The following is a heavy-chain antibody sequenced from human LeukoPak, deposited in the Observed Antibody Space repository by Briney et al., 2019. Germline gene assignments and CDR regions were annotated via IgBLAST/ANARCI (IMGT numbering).Heavy chain of an antibody. V-gene: IGHV1-69*05. CDR3: ARDDYDSSGPADY. CDR1: GGTFSSYA. J-gene: IGHJ4*02. Sequence: SVKVSCKASGGTFSSYAISWVRQAPGQGLEWMGRIIPIFGTANYAQKFQGRVTIATDESTSTAYMELSSLRSEDTAVYYCARDDYDSSGPADYWGQGTLVTVSS. D-gene: IGHD3-22*01. CDR2: IIPIFGTA.